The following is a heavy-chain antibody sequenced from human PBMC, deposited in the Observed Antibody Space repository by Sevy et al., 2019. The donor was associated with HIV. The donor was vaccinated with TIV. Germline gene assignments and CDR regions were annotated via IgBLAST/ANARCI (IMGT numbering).Heavy chain of an antibody. Sequence: GGSLRLSCAVSGFTFSSYTMNWVRQAPGKGLEWVSTITGSGDKIYYADSVKGRFTISRDNSRNTLYLQMSSLRAADTAVYYCAKGPDYYASSGTPLDYWGQGTLVTVSS. CDR1: GFTFSSYT. V-gene: IGHV3-23*01. J-gene: IGHJ4*02. D-gene: IGHD3-22*01. CDR3: AKGPDYYASSGTPLDY. CDR2: ITGSGDKI.